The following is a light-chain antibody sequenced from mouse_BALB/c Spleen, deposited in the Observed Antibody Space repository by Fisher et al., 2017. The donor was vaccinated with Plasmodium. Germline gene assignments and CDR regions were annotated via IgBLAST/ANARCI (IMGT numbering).Light chain of an antibody. CDR3: WQGTHFPFT. CDR2: YSS. Sequence: DIVLTQSTVTLSVTPGDSVSLSCRASQSISNNLHWYQQKSHESPRLLIKYSSQSISGIPSRFSGSGSGTDFTLKISRVEAEDLGVYYCWQGTHFPFTLGSGTKLEIK. CDR1: QSISNN. J-gene: IGKJ4*01. V-gene: IGKV5-43*01.